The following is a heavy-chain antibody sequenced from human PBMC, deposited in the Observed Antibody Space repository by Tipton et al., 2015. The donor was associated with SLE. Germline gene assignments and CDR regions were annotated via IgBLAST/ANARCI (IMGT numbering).Heavy chain of an antibody. Sequence: QLVQSGGGLVQPGRSLRLSCAASGFTFEDYAMHWVRQRPGKGLEWVSDIDWNSDNIHYADSVRGRFTISRDKNSLYLQLKSLRPEDTALYFCAKDIEAVPDTLDYWGQGTLVTVSS. D-gene: IGHD6-19*01. CDR3: AKDIEAVPDTLDY. J-gene: IGHJ4*02. CDR2: IDWNSDNI. CDR1: GFTFEDYA. V-gene: IGHV3-9*01.